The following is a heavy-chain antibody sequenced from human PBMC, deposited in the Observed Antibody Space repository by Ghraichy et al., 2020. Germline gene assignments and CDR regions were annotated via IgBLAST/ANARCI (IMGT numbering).Heavy chain of an antibody. J-gene: IGHJ6*02. V-gene: IGHV4-59*08. CDR3: ARALSTYYDFWSGSMDV. CDR1: GGSISSYY. Sequence: SETLSLTCTVSGGSISSYYWSWIRQPPGKGLEWIGYIYYSGSTNYNPSLKSRVTISVDTSKNQFSLKLSSVTAADTAVYYCARALSTYYDFWSGSMDVWGQGTTVTVSS. CDR2: IYYSGST. D-gene: IGHD3-3*01.